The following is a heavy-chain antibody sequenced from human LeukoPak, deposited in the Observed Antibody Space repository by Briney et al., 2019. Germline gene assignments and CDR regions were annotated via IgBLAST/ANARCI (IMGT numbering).Heavy chain of an antibody. CDR1: GYTFTSYA. V-gene: IGHV1-3*01. CDR3: ARDYLIGAYCGGDCYSMGY. CDR2: INAGNGNT. D-gene: IGHD2-21*02. Sequence: ASVKVSCKASGYTFTSYAMHWVRLAPGQRLEWMGWINAGNGNTKYSQKFQGRVTITRDTSASTAYMELSSLRSEDTAVYYCARDYLIGAYCGGDCYSMGYWGQGTLVTVSS. J-gene: IGHJ4*02.